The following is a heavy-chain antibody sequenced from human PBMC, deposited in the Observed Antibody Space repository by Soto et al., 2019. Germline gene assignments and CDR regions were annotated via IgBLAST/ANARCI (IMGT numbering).Heavy chain of an antibody. CDR1: GGPFSSYP. D-gene: IGHD2-2*01. CDR2: IIPVLGIA. CDR3: ARLMGYCSSTSCYD. V-gene: IGHV1-69*02. J-gene: IGHJ4*02. Sequence: QVQLVQSGAGVKNPGSSVKVSCKSPGGPFSSYPISWVGQAPDKGLRWMGRIIPVLGIANYAQKFQGRVTITADKSTSTAYMELSSLRSEDTAVYYCARLMGYCSSTSCYDWGQGTLVTVSS.